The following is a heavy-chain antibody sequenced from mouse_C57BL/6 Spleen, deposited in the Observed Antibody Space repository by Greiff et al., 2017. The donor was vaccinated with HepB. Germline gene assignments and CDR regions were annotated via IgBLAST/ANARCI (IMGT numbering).Heavy chain of an antibody. Sequence: EVQGVESGGGLVQSGRSLRLSCATSGFTFSDFYMEWVRQAPGKGLEWIAASRNKANDYTTEYSASVKGRFIDSRDTSQSILYLQMNALRAEDTAIYYCARDAYNSSYYYAMDYWGQGTSVTVSS. CDR1: GFTFSDFY. CDR3: ARDAYNSSYYYAMDY. J-gene: IGHJ4*01. D-gene: IGHD2-5*01. V-gene: IGHV7-1*01. CDR2: SRNKANDYTT.